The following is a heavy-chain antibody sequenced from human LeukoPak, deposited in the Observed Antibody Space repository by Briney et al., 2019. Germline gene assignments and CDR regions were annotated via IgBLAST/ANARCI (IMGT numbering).Heavy chain of an antibody. D-gene: IGHD3-22*01. CDR3: ARVQSITMIVVVTHALDY. Sequence: GGSLRLSCAASGFTFSSYWMSWVRQAPGKGLEWVANIKQDGSEKYYVDSVKGRFTISRDNAENSLYLQMNSLRAEDTAVYYCARVQSITMIVVVTHALDYWGQGTLVTVSS. CDR2: IKQDGSEK. J-gene: IGHJ4*02. V-gene: IGHV3-7*01. CDR1: GFTFSSYW.